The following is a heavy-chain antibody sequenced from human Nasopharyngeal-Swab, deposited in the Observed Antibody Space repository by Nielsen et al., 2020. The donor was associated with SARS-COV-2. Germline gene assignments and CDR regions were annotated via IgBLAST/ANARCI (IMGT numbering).Heavy chain of an antibody. CDR2: ISGSGGST. D-gene: IGHD6-19*01. Sequence: GGSLRLSCAASGFTFSSYAMSWVRQAPGKGLEWVSVISGSGGSTYYADSVKGRFTISRDNSKNTLYLQMNSLRAEDTAVYYCTTSSSGWFEVDYWGQGTLVTVSS. J-gene: IGHJ4*02. CDR1: GFTFSSYA. CDR3: TTSSSGWFEVDY. V-gene: IGHV3-23*01.